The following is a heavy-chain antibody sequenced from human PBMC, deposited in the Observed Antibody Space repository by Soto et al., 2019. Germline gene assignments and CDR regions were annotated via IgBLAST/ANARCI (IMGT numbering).Heavy chain of an antibody. V-gene: IGHV4-30-4*01. J-gene: IGHJ5*01. D-gene: IGHD2-15*01. CDR3: ARGRYCLTGRCFPNWFDS. CDR1: GDSISTVDYF. Sequence: SETLSLTCSVSGDSISTVDYFWAWIRQPPGQALEYIGYIYKSTTTYYNPSFGSRVAISLDTSKSQFSLNVTSVTAADTAVYFCARGRYCLTGRCFPNWFDSWSQGTLVTVSS. CDR2: IYKSTTT.